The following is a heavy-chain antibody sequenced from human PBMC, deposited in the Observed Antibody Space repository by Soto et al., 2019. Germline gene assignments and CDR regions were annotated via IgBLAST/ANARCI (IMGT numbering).Heavy chain of an antibody. D-gene: IGHD3-10*01. V-gene: IGHV4-31*03. CDR2: IYYSGST. CDR3: ARDSRFGELPISDY. J-gene: IGHJ4*02. Sequence: ASETLSLTCTVSGGSISSGGYYWSWIRQHPGKGLEWIGYIYYSGSTYYNPSLKSRVTISVDTSKNQFSLKLSSVTAADTAVYYCARDSRFGELPISDYWGQGTLVTVSS. CDR1: GGSISSGGYY.